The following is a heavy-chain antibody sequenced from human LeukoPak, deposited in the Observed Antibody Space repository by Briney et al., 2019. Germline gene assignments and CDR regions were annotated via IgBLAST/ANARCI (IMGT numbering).Heavy chain of an antibody. CDR3: ARDGIDSSSGISYYYYMAV. CDR1: GFTVSNNY. V-gene: IGHV3-66*01. D-gene: IGHD3-22*01. CDR2: IYSHGGT. Sequence: GGSLRLSCAASGFTVSNNYMSWVRQAPGKGLEWVSLIYSHGGTNYADSVKGRFAISRDNSKNTLYLQMNSLRAEDTAVYYCARDGIDSSSGISYYYYMAVWGKGTTVTISS. J-gene: IGHJ6*03.